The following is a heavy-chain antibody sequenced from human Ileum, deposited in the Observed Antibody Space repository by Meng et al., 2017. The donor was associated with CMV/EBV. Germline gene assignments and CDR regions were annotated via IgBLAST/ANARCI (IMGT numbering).Heavy chain of an antibody. CDR2: IYYSGST. CDR3: AREASVVGATAFDY. J-gene: IGHJ4*02. CDR1: GGSISSYY. Sequence: SETLSLTCTVSGGSISSYYWSWIRQPPGKGLEWIGYIYYSGSTNYNPSLKSRVTISVDTSKNQLSLKLSSVTAADTAVYYCAREASVVGATAFDYWGQGTLVTVSS. D-gene: IGHD1-26*01. V-gene: IGHV4-59*01.